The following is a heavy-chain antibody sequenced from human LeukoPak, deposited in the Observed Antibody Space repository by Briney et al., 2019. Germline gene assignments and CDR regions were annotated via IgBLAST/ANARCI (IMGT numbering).Heavy chain of an antibody. Sequence: GGSLRLSCAASGFTFSSYGMHWVRQAPGKGLEWVAFIRYDGSNKYYADSVKGRFTISRDNSKDTLYLQMNSLRAEDTAVYYCAKDAYGSGSTQDYWGQGTQVTVSS. J-gene: IGHJ4*02. CDR2: IRYDGSNK. D-gene: IGHD3-10*01. V-gene: IGHV3-30*02. CDR1: GFTFSSYG. CDR3: AKDAYGSGSTQDY.